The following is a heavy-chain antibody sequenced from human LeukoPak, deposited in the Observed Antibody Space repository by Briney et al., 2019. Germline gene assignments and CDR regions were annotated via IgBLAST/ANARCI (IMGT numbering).Heavy chain of an antibody. CDR1: GYTFTSYY. V-gene: IGHV1-46*01. J-gene: IGHJ6*02. D-gene: IGHD6-13*01. CDR3: ARASGYSSSWYYGMDV. Sequence: ASVKVSCKASGYTFTSYYMHWVRQAPGQGLEWMGIINPSGGSTSYAQKFRGRVTMTRDTSTSTVYMELSSLRSEDTAVYYYARASGYSSSWYYGMDVWGQGTTVTVSS. CDR2: INPSGGST.